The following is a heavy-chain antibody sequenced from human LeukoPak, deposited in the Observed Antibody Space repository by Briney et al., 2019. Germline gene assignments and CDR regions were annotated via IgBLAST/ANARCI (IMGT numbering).Heavy chain of an antibody. CDR2: ISGSGGST. CDR1: GFTFSSYA. Sequence: PGGSLRLSCAASGFTFSSYAMSWVRQAPGKGLEWVSAISGSGGSTYYADSVKGRFTISRDNSKNTLYLQMNSLRAEDTGVYYCAKVAGGSGSYYPYYFDYWGQGTLVTVSS. V-gene: IGHV3-23*01. CDR3: AKVAGGSGSYYPYYFDY. D-gene: IGHD3-10*01. J-gene: IGHJ4*02.